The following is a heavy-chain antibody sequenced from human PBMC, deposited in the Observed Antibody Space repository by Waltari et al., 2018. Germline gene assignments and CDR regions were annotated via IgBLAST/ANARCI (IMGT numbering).Heavy chain of an antibody. CDR2: IKQNGSES. Sequence: EVQLVESGGGLVQPGGSLRLSCAASGFTLSSYLMSWVRQAPGKGLEWVANIKQNGSESYCVDSVKGRFIISRDNPKNSVSLQMNSLRAEDTAVYYCARGRFLDVWGQGITVTVSS. V-gene: IGHV3-7*01. CDR1: GFTLSSYL. D-gene: IGHD3-3*01. J-gene: IGHJ6*02. CDR3: ARGRFLDV.